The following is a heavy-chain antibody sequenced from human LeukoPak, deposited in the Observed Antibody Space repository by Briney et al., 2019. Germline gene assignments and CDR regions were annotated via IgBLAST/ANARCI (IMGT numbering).Heavy chain of an antibody. D-gene: IGHD2-15*01. Sequence: PSETLSLTCAVYGGSFSGYYWSWIRQPPGKGLEWIGEINHSGSTNYNPSLKSRVAISVDTSKNQFSLKLSSVTAADTAVYYRARGGRGGGSHNHFDYWGQGTLVTVSS. CDR2: INHSGST. CDR1: GGSFSGYY. J-gene: IGHJ4*02. V-gene: IGHV4-34*01. CDR3: ARGGRGGGSHNHFDY.